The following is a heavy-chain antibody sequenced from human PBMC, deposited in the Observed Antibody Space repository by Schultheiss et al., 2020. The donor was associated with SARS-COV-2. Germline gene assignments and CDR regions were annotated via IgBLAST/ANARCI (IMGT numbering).Heavy chain of an antibody. CDR3: AKFPSQYYYDSSGYDAFDI. Sequence: GGSLRLSCAASGFTFSSYGMHWVRQAPGKGLEWVAVISYDGSNKYYADSVKGRFTISRDNSKNTLYLQMNSLRAEDKAVYYCAKFPSQYYYDSSGYDAFDIWGQGTMVTVSS. D-gene: IGHD3-22*01. J-gene: IGHJ3*02. CDR1: GFTFSSYG. V-gene: IGHV3-30*18. CDR2: ISYDGSNK.